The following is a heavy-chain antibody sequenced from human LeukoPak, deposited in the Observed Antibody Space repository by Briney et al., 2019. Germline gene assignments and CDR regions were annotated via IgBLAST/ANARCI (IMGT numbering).Heavy chain of an antibody. CDR2: ISAYNGNT. D-gene: IGHD4-17*01. Sequence: ASVKVSCKASGYTFTSYGVSWVRQAPGRGLEWMGWISAYNGNTNYAQKLQGRVTMTTDTSTSTAYMELRSLRSDDTAVYYCARGTTVTSYFNDAFDIWGQGTMVTVSS. CDR1: GYTFTSYG. J-gene: IGHJ3*02. V-gene: IGHV1-18*01. CDR3: ARGTTVTSYFNDAFDI.